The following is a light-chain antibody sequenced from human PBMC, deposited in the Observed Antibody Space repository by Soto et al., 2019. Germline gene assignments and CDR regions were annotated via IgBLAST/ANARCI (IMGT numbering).Light chain of an antibody. CDR1: AGPVTSGHY. V-gene: IGLV7-46*01. Sequence: QAVVTQEPSLTVSPGGTVTLTCGSSAGPVTSGHYPYWLQQKPGQAPRTLIYDTNNKPSWTPARFSGALLGGKAALTLSGAQPEDEAEYYCLLSYSGTLVFGTGTKVTGL. CDR2: DTN. J-gene: IGLJ1*01. CDR3: LLSYSGTLV.